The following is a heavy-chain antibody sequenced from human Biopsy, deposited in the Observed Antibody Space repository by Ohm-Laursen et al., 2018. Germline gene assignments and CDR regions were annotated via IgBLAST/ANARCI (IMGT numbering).Heavy chain of an antibody. V-gene: IGHV1-69*06. Sequence: SVKVSCKIIGGTFSASGISWVRLAPGHGLEFVGGIIPIFQTTHYAQSFQGRVTIVADRSTSTAYMELSSLRSDDTAIYYCATVRGLVWFGELIAWGQGTLVTVSS. CDR3: ATVRGLVWFGELIA. CDR1: GGTFSASG. CDR2: IIPIFQTT. D-gene: IGHD3-10*01. J-gene: IGHJ5*02.